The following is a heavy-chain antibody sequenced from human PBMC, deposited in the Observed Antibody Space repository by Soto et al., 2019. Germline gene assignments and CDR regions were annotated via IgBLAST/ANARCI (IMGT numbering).Heavy chain of an antibody. V-gene: IGHV4-59*01. Sequence: SETLSLTCTVSGGSISPFYWSWVRQPPGKGLEWIGYLYYSGNTNYNPSLKSRVTISVDASKNKVSLRLTSVTAADTAVYYCARVGGVAARTFDYWGQGNVVTVSS. CDR3: ARVGGVAARTFDY. D-gene: IGHD2-15*01. J-gene: IGHJ4*02. CDR2: LYYSGNT. CDR1: GGSISPFY.